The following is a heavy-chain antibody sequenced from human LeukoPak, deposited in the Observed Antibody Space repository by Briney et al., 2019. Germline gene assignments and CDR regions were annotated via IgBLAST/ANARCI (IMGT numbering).Heavy chain of an antibody. J-gene: IGHJ6*03. Sequence: PGGSLRLSCAASGFTFSSYSMNWVRQAPGKGLEWVSSISSSSSYIYYADSVKGRFTISRDNAKNSLYLQMNSLRAEDTAVYYCARRGCYYDSSGYLLTAYYYYYYMDVWGKGTTVTVSS. CDR2: ISSSSSYI. CDR3: ARRGCYYDSSGYLLTAYYYYYYMDV. V-gene: IGHV3-21*01. CDR1: GFTFSSYS. D-gene: IGHD3-22*01.